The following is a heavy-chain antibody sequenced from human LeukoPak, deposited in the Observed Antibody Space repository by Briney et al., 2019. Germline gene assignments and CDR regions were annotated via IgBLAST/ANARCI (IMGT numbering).Heavy chain of an antibody. J-gene: IGHJ4*02. Sequence: SETLSLTCTVSGGSISSSSYYWGWIRQPPGKGLEWIGSIYYSGSTYYNASLKSRVTISVDTSKNQFSLKLSSVTAADTAVYYCARQDKAADIVVVPAASEYWGQGTLVTVSS. CDR2: IYYSGST. CDR1: GGSISSSSYY. CDR3: ARQDKAADIVVVPAASEY. V-gene: IGHV4-39*01. D-gene: IGHD2-2*01.